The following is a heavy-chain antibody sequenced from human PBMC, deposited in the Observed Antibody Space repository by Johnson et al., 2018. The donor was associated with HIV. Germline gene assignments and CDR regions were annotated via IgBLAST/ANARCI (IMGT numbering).Heavy chain of an antibody. CDR3: ARACRDGYTCDAFDI. CDR2: LFSGGSI. V-gene: IGHV3-66*01. CDR1: GFTVSSYY. J-gene: IGHJ3*02. Sequence: VQLVESGGGLVQPGGSLRLSCAASGFTVSSYYMSWVRQAPGKGLEWVSVLFSGGSIYFAASVKGRFTISRDNSKNTLYLQMNSLRAEDTAVYYCARACRDGYTCDAFDIWGQGTMVTVSS. D-gene: IGHD5-24*01.